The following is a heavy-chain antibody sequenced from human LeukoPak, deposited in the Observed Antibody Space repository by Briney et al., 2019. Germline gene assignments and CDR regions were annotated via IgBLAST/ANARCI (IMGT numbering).Heavy chain of an antibody. CDR1: GGSISSYF. Sequence: SETLSLTCTVSGGSISSYFWSWIRQPPGKGLEWIGYIYYSGSTNYNPSLKSRVTISVDTSKNQFSLKLSSVTAADTAVYYCARGRRYSSGCFDYWGQGTLVTVSS. CDR2: IYYSGST. V-gene: IGHV4-59*12. CDR3: ARGRRYSSGCFDY. J-gene: IGHJ4*02. D-gene: IGHD6-19*01.